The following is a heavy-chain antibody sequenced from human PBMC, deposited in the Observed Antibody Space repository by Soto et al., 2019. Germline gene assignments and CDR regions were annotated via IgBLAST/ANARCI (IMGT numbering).Heavy chain of an antibody. CDR1: GFTFSSYW. D-gene: IGHD2-2*01. CDR3: ARGPHTQFSSVTQLG. J-gene: IGHJ4*02. CDR2: INSDGSST. V-gene: IGHV3-74*01. Sequence: PGGSLRLSCAASGFTFSSYWMHWVRQAPGKGLVWVSRINSDGSSTSYADSVKGRFTISRDNAKNTLYLQMNSLRAEDTAVYYCARGPHTQFSSVTQLGWGQGTLVTVSS.